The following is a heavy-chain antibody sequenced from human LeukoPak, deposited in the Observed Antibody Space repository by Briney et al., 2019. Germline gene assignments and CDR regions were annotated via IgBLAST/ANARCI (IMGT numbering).Heavy chain of an antibody. V-gene: IGHV1-8*01. CDR3: ARGGLYYDILTGYYKWSYFDY. Sequence: ASVKVSCKASGYTFTSYDINWVRQATGQGLEWMGWMNPNSVNTGYAQKFQGRVTMTRNTSISTAYMELSSLRSEDTAVYYCARGGLYYDILTGYYKWSYFDYWGQGTLVTVSP. J-gene: IGHJ4*02. D-gene: IGHD3-9*01. CDR2: MNPNSVNT. CDR1: GYTFTSYD.